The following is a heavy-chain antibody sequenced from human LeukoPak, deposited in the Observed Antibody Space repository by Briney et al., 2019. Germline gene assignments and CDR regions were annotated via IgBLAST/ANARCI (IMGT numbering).Heavy chain of an antibody. V-gene: IGHV3-30-3*01. CDR3: ASGVIISITMIADY. CDR2: ISYDGSNK. J-gene: IGHJ4*02. CDR1: GFTFSSYA. Sequence: GGSLRLSCAASGFTFSSYAMHWVRQAPGKGLEWVAVISYDGSNKYYADSVKGRFTISRDNSKNTLYLQMNSLRAEDTAVYYCASGVIISITMIADYWGQGTLVTVSS. D-gene: IGHD3-22*01.